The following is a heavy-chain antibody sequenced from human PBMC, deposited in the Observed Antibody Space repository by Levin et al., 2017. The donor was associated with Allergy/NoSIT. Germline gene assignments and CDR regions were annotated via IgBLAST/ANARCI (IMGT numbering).Heavy chain of an antibody. Sequence: GESLKISCAASGFTFSSYGMHWVRQAPGKGLEWVAVIWYDGSNKYYADSVKGRFTISRDNSKNTLYLQMNSLRAEDTAVYYCARVAGVSTTPDYWGQGTLVTVSS. D-gene: IGHD1-1*01. CDR3: ARVAGVSTTPDY. CDR2: IWYDGSNK. V-gene: IGHV3-33*01. CDR1: GFTFSSYG. J-gene: IGHJ4*02.